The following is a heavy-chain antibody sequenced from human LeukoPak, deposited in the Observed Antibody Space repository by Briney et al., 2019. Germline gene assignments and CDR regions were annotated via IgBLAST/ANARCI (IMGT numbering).Heavy chain of an antibody. D-gene: IGHD6-19*01. V-gene: IGHV3-48*04. CDR1: GFTFSSYG. CDR3: ARSDSRGWPNWFDP. J-gene: IGHJ5*02. Sequence: GGSLRLSCAASGFTFSSYGMTWVRQAPGKGLEWVSYISSSGSTIYYADSVKGRFTISRDNAKNSLYLQMNSLRAEDTAVYYCARSDSRGWPNWFDPWGQGTLVTVSS. CDR2: ISSSGSTI.